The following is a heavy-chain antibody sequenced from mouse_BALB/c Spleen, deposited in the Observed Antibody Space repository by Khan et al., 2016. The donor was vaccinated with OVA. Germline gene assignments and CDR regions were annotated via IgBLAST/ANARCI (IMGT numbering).Heavy chain of an antibody. V-gene: IGHV1-77*01. CDR3: ARRNYFGYTFAY. D-gene: IGHD1-2*01. CDR2: ISPGSGDT. CDR1: GYTFTGYY. J-gene: IGHJ3*01. Sequence: QVQLQQSGAELARPGASVKLSCKASGYTFTGYYINWVKQRTGQGLEWIGEISPGSGDTYYNEGFKGKATLTADTSSSTAYMQLSSLTAEASSVYVCARRNYFGYTFAYWGQGTLVTVSA.